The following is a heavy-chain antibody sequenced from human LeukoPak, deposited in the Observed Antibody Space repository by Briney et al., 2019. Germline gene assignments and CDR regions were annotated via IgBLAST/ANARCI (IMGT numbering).Heavy chain of an antibody. D-gene: IGHD3-22*01. J-gene: IGHJ4*02. CDR1: GFTFSSYG. V-gene: IGHV3-30*18. CDR3: AKDPALGIPGPAMYYYDSSGYYS. Sequence: GGSLRLSCAASGFTFSSYGMHWVRQAPGKGLEWVAVISYDGSNKYYADSVKGRFTISRDNSKNTLYLQMNSLRAEDTAVYYCAKDPALGIPGPAMYYYDSSGYYSWGQGTLVTVSS. CDR2: ISYDGSNK.